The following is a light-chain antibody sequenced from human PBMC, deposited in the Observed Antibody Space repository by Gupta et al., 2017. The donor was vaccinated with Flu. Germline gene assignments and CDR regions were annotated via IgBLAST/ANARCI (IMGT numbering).Light chain of an antibody. J-gene: IGKJ1*01. Sequence: DIQMTQSPSSPSASVGDTVTITCRASQGIRDYLGWYQQKPGRAPKLLISATYNLQSGVPSRFSGTAAGTEFTLTISSLQAEDFATYYCLQQFSYPWTFGQGTKVDIK. CDR3: LQQFSYPWT. CDR2: ATY. CDR1: QGIRDY. V-gene: IGKV1-17*01.